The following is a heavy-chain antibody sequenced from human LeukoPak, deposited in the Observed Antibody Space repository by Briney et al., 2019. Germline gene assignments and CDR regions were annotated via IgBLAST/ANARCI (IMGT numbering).Heavy chain of an antibody. Sequence: SETLSLTCTVSGGSISSYYWSWIRQPPGKGLEWIRYIYYSGSTNYNPSLKSRVTISVDTSKNQFSLKLSSVTAADTAVYYCARVVGYNSLNAFDIWGQGTMVTVSS. CDR1: GGSISSYY. CDR2: IYYSGST. D-gene: IGHD5-24*01. CDR3: ARVVGYNSLNAFDI. J-gene: IGHJ3*02. V-gene: IGHV4-59*01.